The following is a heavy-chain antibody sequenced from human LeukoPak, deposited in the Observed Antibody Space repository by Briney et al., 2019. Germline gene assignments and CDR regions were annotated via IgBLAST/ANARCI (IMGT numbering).Heavy chain of an antibody. CDR3: ARDTSYGDPGY. Sequence: GGSLRLSCAASGFTFSSYSMNWVRQAPGKGLEWVSSISSSSSYIYYADSVKGRFTISRDNAKNSLYLQMNTLRAEDTAVYYCARDTSYGDPGYWGQGTLVTVSS. D-gene: IGHD4-17*01. V-gene: IGHV3-21*01. CDR1: GFTFSSYS. CDR2: ISSSSSYI. J-gene: IGHJ4*02.